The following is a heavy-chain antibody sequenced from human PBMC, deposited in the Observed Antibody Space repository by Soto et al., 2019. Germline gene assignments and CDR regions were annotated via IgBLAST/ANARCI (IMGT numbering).Heavy chain of an antibody. Sequence: QITLKESGPTLVKPTQTLTLTCTFSGFSLSTSGVGVGWIRQPPGKALEWLTLIYWDDDKFYSPSLKSRLTITKDTAKNHVVLTRTNMDPVDTATYYCAHLFYYDNSGYYRYFDCWGQGTLVTVST. CDR1: GFSLSTSGVG. CDR3: AHLFYYDNSGYYRYFDC. CDR2: IYWDDDK. D-gene: IGHD3-22*01. V-gene: IGHV2-5*02. J-gene: IGHJ4*02.